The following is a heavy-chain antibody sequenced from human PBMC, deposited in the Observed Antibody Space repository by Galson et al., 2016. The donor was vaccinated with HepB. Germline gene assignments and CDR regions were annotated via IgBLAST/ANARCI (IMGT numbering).Heavy chain of an antibody. CDR2: TYYRSKWYN. Sequence: CAISGDSVSSNSAAWTWIRQSPLGGLEWLGRTYYRSKWYNDYAVSVKSRISIHPDTSKNQFSLQLNSVTPEDTAVYYCARVRCSTFRCQNWFGPWGQGTLVTVSS. V-gene: IGHV6-1*01. CDR1: GDSVSSNSAA. D-gene: IGHD2/OR15-2a*01. J-gene: IGHJ5*02. CDR3: ARVRCSTFRCQNWFGP.